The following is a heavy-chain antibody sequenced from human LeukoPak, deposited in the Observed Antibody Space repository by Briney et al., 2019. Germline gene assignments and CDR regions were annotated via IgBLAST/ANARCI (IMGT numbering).Heavy chain of an antibody. CDR2: IYYSGST. CDR3: ARGDKRVTFGGVIVPFDY. D-gene: IGHD3-16*02. CDR1: GGSISSYY. V-gene: IGHV4-59*01. J-gene: IGHJ4*02. Sequence: SETLSLTCTVSGGSISSYYWSWIRQPPGKGLEWIGYIYYSGSTNYNPSLKSRVTISVDTSKNQFSLKLSSVTAADTAVYYCARGDKRVTFGGVIVPFDYWGQGTLVTVSS.